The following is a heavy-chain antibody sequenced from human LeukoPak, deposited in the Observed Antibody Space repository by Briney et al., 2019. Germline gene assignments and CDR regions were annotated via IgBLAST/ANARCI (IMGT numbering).Heavy chain of an antibody. CDR1: GYTFTSYY. CDR2: INPSGGST. J-gene: IGHJ6*03. Sequence: GASVKVSCKASGYTFTSYYMHWVRQAPGQGLEWMGIINPSGGSTSYAQKFQGRVTMTRDMSTSTVYMELSSLRSEDTAVYYCARGEVEWLLTRYYYMDVWGKGTTVTISS. D-gene: IGHD3-3*01. V-gene: IGHV1-46*01. CDR3: ARGEVEWLLTRYYYMDV.